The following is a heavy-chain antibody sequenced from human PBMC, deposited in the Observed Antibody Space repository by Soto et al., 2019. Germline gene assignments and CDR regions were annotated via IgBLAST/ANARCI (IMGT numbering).Heavy chain of an antibody. J-gene: IGHJ5*02. CDR2: ISGSGGNT. V-gene: IGHV3-23*01. CDR1: GFTFSNYV. CDR3: AKYGRSWPNWLDP. D-gene: IGHD6-13*01. Sequence: GGSLRLSCAASGFTFSNYVMSWVRQAPGKGLEWVSAISGSGGNTYYADSVKGRFTISRDNSKNTLYLQMNSLRAEDTAVYYFAKYGRSWPNWLDPWGQGTLVTVSS.